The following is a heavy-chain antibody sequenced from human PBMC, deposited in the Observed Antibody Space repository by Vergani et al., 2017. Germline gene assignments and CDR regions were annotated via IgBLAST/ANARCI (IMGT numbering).Heavy chain of an antibody. D-gene: IGHD3-22*01. CDR3: ASEMYYYDSSGYRQRDY. CDR2: ISYDGSNK. CDR1: GFTFSSYG. V-gene: IGHV3-30*03. Sequence: QVQLVESGGGVVQPGRSLRLSCAASGFTFSSYGRHWVRQAPGKGLEWGAVISYDGSNKYYADSVKGRFTISRDNSKNTLYLQMNSLRAEDTAVYYCASEMYYYDSSGYRQRDYWGQGTLVTVSS. J-gene: IGHJ4*02.